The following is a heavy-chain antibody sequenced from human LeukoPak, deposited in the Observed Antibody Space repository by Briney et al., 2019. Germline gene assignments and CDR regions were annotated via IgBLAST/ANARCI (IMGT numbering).Heavy chain of an antibody. J-gene: IGHJ4*02. CDR3: ARAQTPSDRVRGGLLDY. CDR2: IYYSGST. CDR1: GGSISSGDYY. Sequence: SETLSLTCTVSGGSISSGDYYWSWIRQPPGKGLEWIGYIYYSGSTYYNPSLKSRVTISVDTSKNQFSLKLSSVTAADTAVYYCARAQTPSDRVRGGLLDYWGQGTLVTVSS. D-gene: IGHD3-16*01. V-gene: IGHV4-30-4*01.